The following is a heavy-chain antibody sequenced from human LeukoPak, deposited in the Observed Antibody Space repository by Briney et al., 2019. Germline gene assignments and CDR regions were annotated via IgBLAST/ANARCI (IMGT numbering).Heavy chain of an antibody. Sequence: PGGSLRLSCAASGFTFSNAWMDWVRHTPGKGLEWVGRIKTKTAGGTTDYAAPVKGRFSISRDDSKNTLYLQMNSLKSEDTAVYYCGDVGGSPWTPYWGQGTLVTVSS. D-gene: IGHD3-10*02. CDR2: IKTKTAGGTT. J-gene: IGHJ4*02. V-gene: IGHV3-15*01. CDR3: GDVGGSPWTPY. CDR1: GFTFSNAW.